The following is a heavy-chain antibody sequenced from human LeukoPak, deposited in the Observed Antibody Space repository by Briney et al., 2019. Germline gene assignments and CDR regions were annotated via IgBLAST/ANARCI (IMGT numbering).Heavy chain of an antibody. CDR2: ISGSGGST. Sequence: TGGSLRLSCAASGFTFSSYAMSWVRQAPGKGLEWASAISGSGGSTYYADSVKGRFTISRDNSKNTLYLQMNSLRAEDTAVYYCASGTSMRAPHDAFDIWGQGTMVTVSS. D-gene: IGHD2/OR15-2a*01. J-gene: IGHJ3*02. CDR3: ASGTSMRAPHDAFDI. V-gene: IGHV3-23*01. CDR1: GFTFSSYA.